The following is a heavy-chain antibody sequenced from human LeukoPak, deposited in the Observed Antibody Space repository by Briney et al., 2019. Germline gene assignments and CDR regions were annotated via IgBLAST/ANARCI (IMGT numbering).Heavy chain of an antibody. CDR1: GYAFTSYY. CDR2: INPSGGST. D-gene: IGHD4-23*01. Sequence: GASVKVSCKASGYAFTSYYMHWVRQAPGQGLEWIGIINPSGGSTSYAQKFQGRVTMTRDTSTSTVYMELSSLRSEDTAVYYCATQYGGNSEGFDYWGQGTLVTVSS. CDR3: ATQYGGNSEGFDY. J-gene: IGHJ4*02. V-gene: IGHV1-46*01.